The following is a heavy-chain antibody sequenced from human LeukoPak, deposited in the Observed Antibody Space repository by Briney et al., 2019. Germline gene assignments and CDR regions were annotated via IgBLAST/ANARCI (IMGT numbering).Heavy chain of an antibody. Sequence: PSETLSLTCAVYGGSFSGYYWSWIRQPPRKGLEWIGEINHSGSTNYNPSLKSRVTISVDTSKNQFSQKLSAVTAADTAVYYCARVSSSSWRFLDYWGQGTLVTVSS. CDR2: INHSGST. CDR3: ARVSSSSWRFLDY. CDR1: GGSFSGYY. J-gene: IGHJ4*02. V-gene: IGHV4-34*01. D-gene: IGHD6-13*01.